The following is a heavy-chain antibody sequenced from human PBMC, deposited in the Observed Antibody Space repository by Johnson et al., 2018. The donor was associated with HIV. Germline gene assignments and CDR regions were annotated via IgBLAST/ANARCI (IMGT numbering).Heavy chain of an antibody. V-gene: IGHV3-15*01. CDR1: GFTFSNAW. Sequence: EVQLLESGGGLVSPGGSLTLSCAASGFTFSNAWMTWVRQAPGKGLEWVGSIKSKANGGTIDYAAPVKGRFTISRDDSKNTLYLQMDSLKTEDTAVYYCTTFYCGGDCYAFDIWGQGTMVTVSS. D-gene: IGHD2-21*01. CDR3: TTFYCGGDCYAFDI. J-gene: IGHJ3*02. CDR2: IKSKANGGTI.